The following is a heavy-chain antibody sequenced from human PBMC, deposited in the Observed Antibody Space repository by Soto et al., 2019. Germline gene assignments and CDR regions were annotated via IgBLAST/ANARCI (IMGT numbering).Heavy chain of an antibody. Sequence: QVQLVESGGGLVKPGGSLRLSCAASGFTFSDSYMSWIRQPPGKGLEWVSYISSSGSIIYYADSVKGRFTISRDNAKNSLYLQMNSLRVEDTAVYYCARDLGYYDSSGYFDYWGQGTLVTVSS. J-gene: IGHJ4*02. CDR2: ISSSGSII. CDR3: ARDLGYYDSSGYFDY. CDR1: GFTFSDSY. V-gene: IGHV3-11*01. D-gene: IGHD3-22*01.